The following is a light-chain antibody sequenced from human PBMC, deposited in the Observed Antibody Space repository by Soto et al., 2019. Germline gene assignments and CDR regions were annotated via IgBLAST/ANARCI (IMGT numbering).Light chain of an antibody. CDR3: QQTSLAPYT. CDR2: AAS. V-gene: IGKV1-39*01. Sequence: DIPMTQSPSSLSASVGDRVTITCRTSQIINSYLAWYQQKPGRAPNLVIYAASSLQSGGPSRFSGSGSGTDFTLAISSLQPEDYATYYCQQTSLAPYTFGQGTKLEIK. CDR1: QIINSY. J-gene: IGKJ2*01.